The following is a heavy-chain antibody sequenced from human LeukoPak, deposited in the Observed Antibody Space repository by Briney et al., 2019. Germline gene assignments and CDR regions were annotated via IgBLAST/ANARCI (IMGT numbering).Heavy chain of an antibody. J-gene: IGHJ5*02. V-gene: IGHV3-11*01. D-gene: IGHD3-10*01. CDR1: GFTFSDYY. CDR2: ISSSGSTI. CDR3: ARDRDYYGSDWFDP. Sequence: GGSLRLSCAASGFTFSDYYMSWIRQAPGKGLEWVSYISSSGSTIYYADSVKGRFTISRDNAKNSLYLQMNSLRAEDTAVYYCARDRDYYGSDWFDPWGQGTLVTVSS.